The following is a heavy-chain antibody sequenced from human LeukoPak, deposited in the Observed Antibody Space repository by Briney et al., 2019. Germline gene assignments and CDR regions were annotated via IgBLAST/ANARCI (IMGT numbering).Heavy chain of an antibody. Sequence: SETLSLTCAVYGGSFSGYYWSWIRQPPGKGLEWIGEINHSGSTNYNPSLKSRVTISVDTSKNQFSLKLSSVTAADTAVYYCAREWAGSGSSHLVDVWGKGTTVTVSP. CDR2: INHSGST. CDR1: GGSFSGYY. CDR3: AREWAGSGSSHLVDV. D-gene: IGHD1-26*01. V-gene: IGHV4-34*01. J-gene: IGHJ6*04.